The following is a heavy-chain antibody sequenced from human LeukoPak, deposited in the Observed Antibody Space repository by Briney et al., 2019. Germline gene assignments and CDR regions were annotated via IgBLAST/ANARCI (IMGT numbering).Heavy chain of an antibody. CDR2: IYYSGST. D-gene: IGHD5-12*01. J-gene: IGHJ4*02. Sequence: SETLSLTCTISGGSISSSSYYWGWIRQPPGKGLEWIGSIYYSGSTYYNPSFKSRVTISVDTSKNQFSLKLSSVTAADTAVYYRGRHRSSPWIQEIDYWGQGSLVTVSS. V-gene: IGHV4-39*01. CDR3: GRHRSSPWIQEIDY. CDR1: GGSISSSSYY.